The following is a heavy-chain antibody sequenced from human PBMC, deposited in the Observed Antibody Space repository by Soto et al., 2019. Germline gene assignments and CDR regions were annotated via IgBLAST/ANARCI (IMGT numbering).Heavy chain of an antibody. V-gene: IGHV3-30*18. CDR1: GFTFSSYG. Sequence: HPGGSLRLSCAASGFTFSSYGMHWVRQAPGKGLEWVAVISYDGSNKYYADSVKGRFTISRDNSKNTLYLQMNSLRAEDTAVYYCAKDRTHRQINYYDSSGPLGYWGQGTLVTVSS. J-gene: IGHJ4*02. CDR2: ISYDGSNK. CDR3: AKDRTHRQINYYDSSGPLGY. D-gene: IGHD3-22*01.